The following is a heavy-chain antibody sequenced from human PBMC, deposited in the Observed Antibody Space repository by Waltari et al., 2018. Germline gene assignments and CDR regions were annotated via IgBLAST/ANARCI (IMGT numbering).Heavy chain of an antibody. D-gene: IGHD2-21*02. V-gene: IGHV3-23*01. CDR3: AKEGGHCGGDCYHFDY. CDR1: GFTFSSYA. CDR2: ISGSGGST. Sequence: EVQLLEYGGGLVQPGGSLRLSCAASGFTFSSYAMSWVRQAPGKGLAWVSAISGSGGSTYYADSVKGRFTISRDNSKNTLYLQMNSLRAEDTAVYYCAKEGGHCGGDCYHFDYWGRGTLVTVSS. J-gene: IGHJ4*02.